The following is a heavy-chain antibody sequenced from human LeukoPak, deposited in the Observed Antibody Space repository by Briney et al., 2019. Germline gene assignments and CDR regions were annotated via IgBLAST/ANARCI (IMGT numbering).Heavy chain of an antibody. CDR3: ARDVGARIVVVPTYFDY. Sequence: ASVKVSCKASGYTFTSYGISWVRQAPGQGLEWMGWISAYKGNTNYAQKLQGRVTMTTDTSTSTAYMELRSLRSDDTAVYYCARDVGARIVVVPTYFDYWGQGTLVTVSS. J-gene: IGHJ4*02. V-gene: IGHV1-18*01. D-gene: IGHD2-2*01. CDR1: GYTFTSYG. CDR2: ISAYKGNT.